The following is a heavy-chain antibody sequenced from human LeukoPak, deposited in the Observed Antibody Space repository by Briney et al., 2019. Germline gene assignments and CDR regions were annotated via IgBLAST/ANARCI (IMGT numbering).Heavy chain of an antibody. Sequence: GGSLRLSCAASGFTFSSYGMHWVRRAPGKGLEWVAVIWYDGSNKYYADSVKGRFTISRDNSKNTLYLQMNSLRAEDTAVYYCARSFYDILTGYYGDYYGMDVWGQGTTVTVSS. CDR3: ARSFYDILTGYYGDYYGMDV. J-gene: IGHJ6*02. CDR2: IWYDGSNK. CDR1: GFTFSSYG. V-gene: IGHV3-33*01. D-gene: IGHD3-9*01.